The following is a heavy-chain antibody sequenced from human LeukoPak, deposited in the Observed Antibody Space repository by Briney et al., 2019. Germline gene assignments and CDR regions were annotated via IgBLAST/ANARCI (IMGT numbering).Heavy chain of an antibody. CDR2: ISSSSTM. J-gene: IGHJ4*02. V-gene: IGHV3-48*02. Sequence: GGSLRLSCAASGFTFSSYEMNWVRQAPGKGLEWVSYISSSSTMYYADSVKGRFTISRDNAKNSLYLQMNSLRDEDTAVYYCARRGAGNSFDYWGQGTLVTVSS. CDR1: GFTFSSYE. CDR3: ARRGAGNSFDY. D-gene: IGHD1-26*01.